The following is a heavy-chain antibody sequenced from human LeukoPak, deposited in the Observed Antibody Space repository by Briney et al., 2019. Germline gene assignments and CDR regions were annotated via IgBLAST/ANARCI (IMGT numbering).Heavy chain of an antibody. V-gene: IGHV4-59*06. Sequence: GSLRLSCAASGFTVSSNYMSWVRQAPGKGLEWIGYIYYSGSTYYNPSLKSRVTISVDTSKNQFSLKLSSVTAADTAVYYCASYGDYRGAFDYWGQGTLVTVSS. D-gene: IGHD4-17*01. CDR2: IYYSGST. J-gene: IGHJ4*02. CDR3: ASYGDYRGAFDY. CDR1: GFTVSSNY.